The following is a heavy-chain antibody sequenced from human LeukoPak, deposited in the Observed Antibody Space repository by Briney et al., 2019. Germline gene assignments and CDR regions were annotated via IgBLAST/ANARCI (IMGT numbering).Heavy chain of an antibody. Sequence: PGGSVRLSCAASVFTFNTYWMIWVRQAPGQGLEWVANIDQGGSTKYYVDSLKGRFTISRDNAKNSLYLQLNSLRAEDTAVYYCVRDKGGRSGAIYYDAFDVWGQGTMVTVSS. D-gene: IGHD1-26*01. J-gene: IGHJ3*01. V-gene: IGHV3-7*01. CDR3: VRDKGGRSGAIYYDAFDV. CDR1: VFTFNTYW. CDR2: IDQGGSTK.